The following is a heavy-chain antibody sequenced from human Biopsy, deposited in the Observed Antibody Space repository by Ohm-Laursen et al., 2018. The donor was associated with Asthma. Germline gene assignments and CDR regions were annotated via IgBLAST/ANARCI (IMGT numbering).Heavy chain of an antibody. CDR3: ARGQKPSGYSSGWYRRYGMDV. J-gene: IGHJ6*02. CDR2: IYYSGST. V-gene: IGHV4-31*03. D-gene: IGHD6-19*01. CDR1: YGSITSGGYY. Sequence: TLSLTCTVSYGSITSGGYYWTWIRQHPGKGLEWIGFIYYSGSTYYNPSLKSRVSISVDTSKNQFSLKLSSVTAADTAVYYCARGQKPSGYSSGWYRRYGMDVWGQGTTVTVSS.